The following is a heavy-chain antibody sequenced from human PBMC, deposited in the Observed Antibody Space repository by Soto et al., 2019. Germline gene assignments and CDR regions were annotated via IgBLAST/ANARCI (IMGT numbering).Heavy chain of an antibody. CDR2: ISYDGSNK. V-gene: IGHV3-30*03. Sequence: GGSLRLSCAASGFTFSTYWMHWVRQAPGKGLEWVAVISYDGSNKYYADSVKGRFTISRDNSKNTLYLQMNSLRAEDTAVYYCARFKWGAAYYYYGMDVWGQGTTVTVSS. J-gene: IGHJ6*02. D-gene: IGHD1-26*01. CDR3: ARFKWGAAYYYYGMDV. CDR1: GFTFSTYW.